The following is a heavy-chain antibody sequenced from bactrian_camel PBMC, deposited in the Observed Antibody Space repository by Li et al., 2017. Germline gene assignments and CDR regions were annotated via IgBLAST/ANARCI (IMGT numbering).Heavy chain of an antibody. CDR1: GHSRGSNC. J-gene: IGHJ6*01. CDR2: IRRSGGGT. Sequence: VQLVESGGGSVQAGGSLRLSCVVSGHSRGSNCVGWYRLPPGRAPAEREGIAAIRRSGGGTWYAGSVKGRFTISKDNVLNILYLQMDNLKPEDSATYRCAASRDVTAREALGSIASPEFGYWGEGTQVTVS. D-gene: IGHD3*01. CDR3: AASRDVTAREALGSIASPEFGY. V-gene: IGHV3S55*01.